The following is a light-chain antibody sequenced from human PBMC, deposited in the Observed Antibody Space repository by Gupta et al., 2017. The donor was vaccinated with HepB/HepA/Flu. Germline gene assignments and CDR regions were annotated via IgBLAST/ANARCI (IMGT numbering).Light chain of an antibody. V-gene: IGKV2-28*01. CDR3: WLPHPNTYHT. CDR2: LGF. J-gene: IGKJ5*01. CDR1: QSLLHSNGYNY. Sequence: DIVMTQSLLSLPVTPGEPASISCRSSQSLLHSNGYNYLAWYLQKPEQAPQLLIYLGFNRDAGVPDRFSGSGCGTDFALKISRGEAEDVGVYYCWLPHPNTYHTFGPGTQVEIK.